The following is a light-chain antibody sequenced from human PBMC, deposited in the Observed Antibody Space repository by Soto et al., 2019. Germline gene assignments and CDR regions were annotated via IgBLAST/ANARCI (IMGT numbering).Light chain of an antibody. J-gene: IGKJ1*01. CDR3: QQYGSSPPRT. Sequence: EKVTTQSPATLSVSPGERATLSCRASQSVSSNLAWYQQKPGQAPRLLIYGASTRATDVPDRFSGSGSVADFTLSISRLEPEDFAVYYCQQYGSSPPRTFGQGTKVDI. CDR2: GAS. CDR1: QSVSSN. V-gene: IGKV3-20*01.